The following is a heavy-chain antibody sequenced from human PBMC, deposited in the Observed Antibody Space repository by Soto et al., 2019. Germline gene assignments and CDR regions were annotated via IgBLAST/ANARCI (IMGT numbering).Heavy chain of an antibody. CDR2: MNPNSGNT. J-gene: IGHJ5*02. CDR3: ASTAAMHGWFDP. CDR1: GYTFTSYD. V-gene: IGHV1-8*01. D-gene: IGHD2-2*01. Sequence: QVQLVQSGAEVKKPGASVKVSCKASGYTFTSYDINWVRQATGQGLEWMGWMNPNSGNTGYAQKFQGRVTMTRNTSISTAYMELSSLRSEDTTVYYCASTAAMHGWFDPWGQGTLVTVSS.